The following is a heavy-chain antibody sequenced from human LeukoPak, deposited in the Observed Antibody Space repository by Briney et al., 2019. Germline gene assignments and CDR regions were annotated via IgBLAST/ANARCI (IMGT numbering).Heavy chain of an antibody. CDR1: GFTFSSYW. CDR3: AREGAVVAATLPLTYWYFDL. CDR2: IKQDGREK. J-gene: IGHJ2*01. D-gene: IGHD2-15*01. Sequence: GGSLRLSCAASGFTFSSYWLSWIRQAPGKGLEWVGNIKQDGREKYYVYSVKGRFTISRDNPKNSLYLQMNSLRPEDTAVYYCAREGAVVAATLPLTYWYFDLWGRGTLVTVSS. V-gene: IGHV3-7*01.